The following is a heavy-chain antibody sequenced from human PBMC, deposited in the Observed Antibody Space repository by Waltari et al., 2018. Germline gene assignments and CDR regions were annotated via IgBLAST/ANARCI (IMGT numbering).Heavy chain of an antibody. V-gene: IGHV3-66*02. J-gene: IGHJ4*02. CDR1: GFTVSSNH. CDR3: ARGSTAYVRVWDS. D-gene: IGHD3-10*02. Sequence: EVQLVESGGGLVHPGGSLRLSCAASGFTVSSNHMSWVRQAPGKGLEWVSLIYDAGSTYYPDSVRGRFTISRDNSKNTVHLQMNSLRVEDTAIYYCARGSTAYVRVWDSWGQGTMVTVSS. CDR2: IYDAGST.